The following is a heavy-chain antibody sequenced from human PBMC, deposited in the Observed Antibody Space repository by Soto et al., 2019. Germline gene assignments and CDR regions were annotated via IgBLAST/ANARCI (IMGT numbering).Heavy chain of an antibody. CDR1: GFTFSTST. D-gene: IGHD1-26*01. J-gene: IGHJ4*02. CDR2: ISSDENNK. Sequence: QVQLVESGGGVVQPGRSLRLSCAASGFTFSTSTMYWVRQAPGKGLEWVAIISSDENNKYYGDSVKGRFIISRDNSKNTLYLQINSLRPEDTAAYYCARGGGGKWEPWGQGTLVTVSS. CDR3: ARGGGGKWEP. V-gene: IGHV3-30-3*01.